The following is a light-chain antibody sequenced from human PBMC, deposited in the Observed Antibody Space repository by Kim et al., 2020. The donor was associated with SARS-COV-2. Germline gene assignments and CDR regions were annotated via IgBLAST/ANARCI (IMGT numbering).Light chain of an antibody. V-gene: IGLV3-1*01. CDR1: KLGEKY. CDR2: QDT. J-gene: IGLJ3*02. Sequence: ELTQPPSVSVSPGQTVTITCSGDKLGEKYSSWYQQQPGQAPVLVIYQDTKRPSGIPERFAGSNSGNTATLTISGAQAMDEADYYCQAWDNTWVFGGGTQLTVL. CDR3: QAWDNTWV.